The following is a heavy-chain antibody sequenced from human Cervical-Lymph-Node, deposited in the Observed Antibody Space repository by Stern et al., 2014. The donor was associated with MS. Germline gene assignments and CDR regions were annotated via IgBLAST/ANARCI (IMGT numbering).Heavy chain of an antibody. J-gene: IGHJ6*02. V-gene: IGHV1-3*01. CDR2: INVGIGNT. CDR1: GFTFTSSV. CDR3: ARADTSPAYYYYGMDV. Sequence: VQLVESGADVEKPGASVKVSCKASGFTFTSSVIHWVRQAPGQRPEWMGWINVGIGNTKYSQTFQGRVPITRDTSASTVYLELSSLRSEDTAVYYCARADTSPAYYYYGMDVWGQGTTVTVSS.